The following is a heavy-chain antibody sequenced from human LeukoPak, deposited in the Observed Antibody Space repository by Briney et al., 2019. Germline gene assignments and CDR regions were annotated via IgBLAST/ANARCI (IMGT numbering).Heavy chain of an antibody. CDR1: GFTFSSYA. CDR2: ISGSGGST. D-gene: IGHD3-10*01. CDR3: VTGEDSGRPQAIDY. Sequence: PGGSLRLSCAASGFTFSSYAMSWVRQAPGKGLEWVSAISGSGGSTYYADSVRGRFAISRDNAKKSLYLQMNSLRDEDTAVYYCVTGEDSGRPQAIDYWGQGTVVTVSS. V-gene: IGHV3-23*01. J-gene: IGHJ4*02.